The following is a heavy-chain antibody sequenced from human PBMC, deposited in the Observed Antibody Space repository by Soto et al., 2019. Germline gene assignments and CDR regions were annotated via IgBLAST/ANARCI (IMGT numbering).Heavy chain of an antibody. V-gene: IGHV1-69*13. CDR3: ARDQLYCSGGSCILNNWFDP. CDR2: IIPIFGTA. J-gene: IGHJ5*02. Sequence: GASVKVSCKASGGTFSSYAISWVRQAPGQGLEWMGGIIPIFGTANYAQKFQGRVTITADESTSTAYMELSSLGSEDTAVYYCARDQLYCSGGSCILNNWFDPWGQGTLVTVSS. D-gene: IGHD2-15*01. CDR1: GGTFSSYA.